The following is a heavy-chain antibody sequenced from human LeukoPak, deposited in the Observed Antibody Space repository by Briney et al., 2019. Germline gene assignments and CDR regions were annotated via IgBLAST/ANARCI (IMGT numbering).Heavy chain of an antibody. CDR3: AKHYYGSGSQKYYFDY. D-gene: IGHD3-10*01. CDR1: GFVFGDYG. J-gene: IGHJ4*02. V-gene: IGHV3-30*02. Sequence: PGGSLRLSCAASGFVFGDYGMHWVRQAPGKGLEGVTNVRNDGSDKYYADSVKGRFTISRDNSKNTLYLQMNSLRPEDTAVYYCAKHYYGSGSQKYYFDYWGQGTLVTVSS. CDR2: VRNDGSDK.